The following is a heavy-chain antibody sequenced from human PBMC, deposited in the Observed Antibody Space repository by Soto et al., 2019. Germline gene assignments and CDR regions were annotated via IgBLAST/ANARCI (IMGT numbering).Heavy chain of an antibody. CDR3: TTENGPEYFDY. CDR2: IKSKTDGWTT. D-gene: IGHD1-1*01. CDR1: GFTFSNAW. J-gene: IGHJ4*02. V-gene: IGHV3-15*01. Sequence: GGSLRLSCAASGFTFSNAWMSWVRQAPGKGLEWVGRIKSKTDGWTTDYAAPVKGRFTISRDDSKNTLYLQMNSLKTEDTAVYYCTTENGPEYFDYWGQGTLVTVSS.